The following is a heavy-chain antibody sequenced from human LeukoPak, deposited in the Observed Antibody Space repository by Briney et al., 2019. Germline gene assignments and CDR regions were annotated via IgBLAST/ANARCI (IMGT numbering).Heavy chain of an antibody. D-gene: IGHD3-10*01. Sequence: GGSLRLSCAASGFTFSDYYMSWIRQAPGKGLERVSYISGGSRYTNYADSVKGRFTISRDNAKNSLYLQMNSLRAEDTAVYYCTREYGSGSCFDFWGQGTLVTVSS. CDR2: ISGGSRYT. V-gene: IGHV3-11*05. CDR3: TREYGSGSCFDF. CDR1: GFTFSDYY. J-gene: IGHJ4*02.